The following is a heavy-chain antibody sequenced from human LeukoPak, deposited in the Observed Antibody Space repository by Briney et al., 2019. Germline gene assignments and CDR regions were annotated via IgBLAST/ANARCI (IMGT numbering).Heavy chain of an antibody. Sequence: ASVKVSCKASGYTFTSYGISWVRQAPGQGLEWMGWISAYNGNTNYAQKLQGRVTMTTDTSTGTAYMELRSLRSDDTAVYYCARAPIAVRDLDYWGQGTLVTVSS. J-gene: IGHJ4*02. D-gene: IGHD6-19*01. CDR1: GYTFTSYG. CDR3: ARAPIAVRDLDY. V-gene: IGHV1-18*01. CDR2: ISAYNGNT.